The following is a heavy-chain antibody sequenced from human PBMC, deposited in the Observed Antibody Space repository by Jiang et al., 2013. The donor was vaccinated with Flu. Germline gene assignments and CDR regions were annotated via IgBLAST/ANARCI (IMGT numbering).Heavy chain of an antibody. CDR2: IYPGDSDT. CDR3: ARPLADYYDSSGSHLGAFDI. D-gene: IGHD3-22*01. J-gene: IGHJ3*02. Sequence: KGLEWMGIIYPGDSDTRYSPSFQGQVTISADKSISTAYLQWSSLKASDTAMYYCARPLADYYDSSGSHLGAFDIWGQGTMVTVSS. V-gene: IGHV5-51*01.